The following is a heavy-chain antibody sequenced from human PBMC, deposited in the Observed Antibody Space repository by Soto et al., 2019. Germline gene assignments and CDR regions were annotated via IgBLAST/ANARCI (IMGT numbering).Heavy chain of an antibody. CDR1: GFTFSNYG. J-gene: IGHJ6*02. CDR3: AKVANFRDDYYYGMDV. V-gene: IGHV3-30*18. D-gene: IGHD1-7*01. CDR2: ISYDGSKT. Sequence: QVQLVESVGGVVQPGRSLRLSCAASGFTFSNYGMHWVRQAPGKGLEWVAIISYDGSKTYYADSVKGRFTISRDNSKNTLYLQMNSLRAEDTAVYYCAKVANFRDDYYYGMDVWGQGTTVTVSS.